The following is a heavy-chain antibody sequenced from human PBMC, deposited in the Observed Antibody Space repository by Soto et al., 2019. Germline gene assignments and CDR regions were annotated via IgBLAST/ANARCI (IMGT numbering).Heavy chain of an antibody. Sequence: PGGSLRLSCAASGFTFSSYWMHWVRQAPGKGLVWVSRINSDGSSTSYADSVKGRFTISRDNAKNTLYLQMNSLRAEDTAVYYCAREPYYDFWSGYYTSHFDYWGQGTLVTVSS. CDR1: GFTFSSYW. V-gene: IGHV3-74*01. J-gene: IGHJ4*02. D-gene: IGHD3-3*01. CDR2: INSDGSST. CDR3: AREPYYDFWSGYYTSHFDY.